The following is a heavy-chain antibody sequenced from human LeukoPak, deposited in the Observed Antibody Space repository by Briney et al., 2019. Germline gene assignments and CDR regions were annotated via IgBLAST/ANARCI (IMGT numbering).Heavy chain of an antibody. CDR2: ISGGGVTT. Sequence: GGSLRLSCAASGFSVNSNYLTWVRQAPGKGLEWVSGISGGGVTTYYADSVKGRFTISRDNSKNTLYLQMNSLRADDTAIYYCARNQQLGGHSYYYYGMDVWGQGTTVTVSS. CDR3: ARNQQLGGHSYYYYGMDV. D-gene: IGHD3-16*01. CDR1: GFSVNSNY. J-gene: IGHJ6*02. V-gene: IGHV3-53*01.